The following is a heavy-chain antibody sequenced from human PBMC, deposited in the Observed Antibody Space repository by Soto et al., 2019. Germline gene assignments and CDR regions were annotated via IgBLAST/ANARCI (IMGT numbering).Heavy chain of an antibody. Sequence: GASVKVSCKASGGTFSSYAISWVRQAPGQGLEWMGGIIPIFGTANYAQKFQGRVTITADESTSTAYMELSSLRSEDTAVYYCAREGYFDWLRYFDYWGQGTLVTVSS. CDR3: AREGYFDWLRYFDY. J-gene: IGHJ4*02. CDR1: GGTFSSYA. CDR2: IIPIFGTA. D-gene: IGHD3-9*01. V-gene: IGHV1-69*13.